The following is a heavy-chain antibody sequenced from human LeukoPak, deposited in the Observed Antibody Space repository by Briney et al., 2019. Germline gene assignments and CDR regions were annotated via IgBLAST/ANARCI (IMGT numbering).Heavy chain of an antibody. CDR1: GFTFDDYG. D-gene: IGHD3-10*01. CDR2: INWNGGST. Sequence: GWSLRLSCAASGFTFDDYGMRWVRQAPGKGLEWVSGINWNGGSTGYADSVKGRFTISRDNAKNSLYLQMNSLRAEDTALYYCARNTYYYGSGSLLTEYFQHWGQGTLVTVSS. CDR3: ARNTYYYGSGSLLTEYFQH. J-gene: IGHJ1*01. V-gene: IGHV3-20*04.